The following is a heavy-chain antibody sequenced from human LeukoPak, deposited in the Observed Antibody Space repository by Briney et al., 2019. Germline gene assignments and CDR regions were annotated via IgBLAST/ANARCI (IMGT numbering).Heavy chain of an antibody. CDR2: ISNDGTNK. CDR3: AKAPPRYSSGWSEYYFDY. D-gene: IGHD6-19*01. CDR1: GFTFSSYG. V-gene: IGHV3-30*18. J-gene: IGHJ4*02. Sequence: PGGSLRLSCAASGFTFSSYGMHWVRQAPGKGLEWVAVISNDGTNKYYADSVKGRFTISRDNSKNSLYLQMNSLRAEDTAVYYRAKAPPRYSSGWSEYYFDYWGQGTLVTVSS.